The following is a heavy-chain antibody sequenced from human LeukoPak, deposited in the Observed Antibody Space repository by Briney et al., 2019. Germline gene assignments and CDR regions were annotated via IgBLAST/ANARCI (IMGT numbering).Heavy chain of an antibody. Sequence: SETLSLTCTVSGGSISSYYWSWIRQPAGKGLEWIGRIYTSGSTNYNPSLKSRVTMSVDTSKNQFSLKLSSVTAADTAVYYCARDRGSSSWYPRSYYYYYGMDVWGQGTTVTVSS. CDR1: GGSISSYY. J-gene: IGHJ6*02. CDR2: IYTSGST. CDR3: ARDRGSSSWYPRSYYYYYGMDV. D-gene: IGHD6-13*01. V-gene: IGHV4-4*07.